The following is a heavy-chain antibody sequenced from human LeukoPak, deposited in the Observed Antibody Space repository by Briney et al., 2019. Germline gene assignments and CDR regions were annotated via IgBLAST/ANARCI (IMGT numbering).Heavy chain of an antibody. CDR1: GGSISNYY. CDR2: IYYSGST. Sequence: SETLSLTCTVSGGSISNYYWNWIRRPPGKGLEWIGYIYYSGSTNYNPSLKSRVTISADTSKNQFSLKLSSVTAADTAVYYCARRDSSGWYYFDHWGQGTLVTVSS. D-gene: IGHD6-19*01. CDR3: ARRDSSGWYYFDH. V-gene: IGHV4-59*01. J-gene: IGHJ4*02.